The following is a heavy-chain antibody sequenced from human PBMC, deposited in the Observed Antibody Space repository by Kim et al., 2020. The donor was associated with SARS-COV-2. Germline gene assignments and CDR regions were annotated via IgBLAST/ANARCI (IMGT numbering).Heavy chain of an antibody. D-gene: IGHD1-26*01. CDR1: GYSFPNRW. V-gene: IGHV5-51*01. CDR3: TRLLFSGNYPDAFDI. J-gene: IGHJ3*02. Sequence: GESLKISCKGSGYSFPNRWIGWVRQMPGKGLEWMGIIYPADSETRYSPSFQGQVTISADKSIGTAYLQWGSLKASDTAIYYCTRLLFSGNYPDAFDIWGQGTVVTVSS. CDR2: IYPADSET.